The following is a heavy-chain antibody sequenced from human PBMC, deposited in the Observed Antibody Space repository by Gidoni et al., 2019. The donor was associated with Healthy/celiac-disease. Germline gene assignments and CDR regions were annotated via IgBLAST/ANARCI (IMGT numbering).Heavy chain of an antibody. V-gene: IGHV3-23*01. D-gene: IGHD3-22*01. Sequence: EVQLLESGGGLVQPGGSLRLSCAASGFTFSSYAMSWVRQAPGKGLEWVSAISGSGGSTYYADSVKGRFTISRDNSKNTLYLQMNSLRAEDTAVYYCAKDFVRRYYYDSSDTRAFDIWGQGTMVTVSS. CDR2: ISGSGGST. CDR1: GFTFSSYA. J-gene: IGHJ3*02. CDR3: AKDFVRRYYYDSSDTRAFDI.